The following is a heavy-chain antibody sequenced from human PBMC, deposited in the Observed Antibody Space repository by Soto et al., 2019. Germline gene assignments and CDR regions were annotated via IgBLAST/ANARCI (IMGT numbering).Heavy chain of an antibody. J-gene: IGHJ4*02. CDR3: ARVPGHRDGTNGVCSPYYFDY. D-gene: IGHD2-8*01. Sequence: QVQLVQSGAEVKKPGSSVKVSCKASGGTFSSYAISWVRQAPGQGLEWMGGIIPIFGTANYAQKFPGRVTITADESTSTAYMELSSLRAEDTAVYYCARVPGHRDGTNGVCSPYYFDYWGQGTLVTVSS. CDR1: GGTFSSYA. CDR2: IIPIFGTA. V-gene: IGHV1-69*01.